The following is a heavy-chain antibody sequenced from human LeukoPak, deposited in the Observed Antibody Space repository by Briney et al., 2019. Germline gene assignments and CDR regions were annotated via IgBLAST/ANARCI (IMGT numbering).Heavy chain of an antibody. CDR3: ARDAVATILYYFDY. V-gene: IGHV3-23*01. CDR1: GFTFSSYG. J-gene: IGHJ4*02. Sequence: GGSLRLSCAASGFTFSSYGMSWVRQAPGKGLEWVSAISGSGGSTYYADSVKGRFTISRDNSKNTLYLQMNSLRAEDTAVYYCARDAVATILYYFDYWGQGTLVTVSS. D-gene: IGHD5-12*01. CDR2: ISGSGGST.